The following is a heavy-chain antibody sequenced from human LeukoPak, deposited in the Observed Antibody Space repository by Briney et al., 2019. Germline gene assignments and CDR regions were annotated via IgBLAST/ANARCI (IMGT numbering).Heavy chain of an antibody. J-gene: IGHJ4*02. D-gene: IGHD6-13*01. CDR2: IYPGDSDT. Sequence: GESLKISCKGPAYSFTNYWIAWVRQMPGKGLEWMGIIYPGDSDTRYSPSFEGQVTISADKSISTAYLQWSSLKGSDTAMYYCARRRAAAEYFDYWGQGTLVTVSS. CDR1: AYSFTNYW. V-gene: IGHV5-51*01. CDR3: ARRRAAAEYFDY.